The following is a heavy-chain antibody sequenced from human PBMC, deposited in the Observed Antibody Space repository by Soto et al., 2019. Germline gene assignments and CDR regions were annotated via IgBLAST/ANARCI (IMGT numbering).Heavy chain of an antibody. D-gene: IGHD2-15*01. J-gene: IGHJ4*02. Sequence: ASLKVSCKASGYTFSSFGINWVRQAAGQGLEWVGWVSVYNDDTKYAQNFQGRVSLTTDTSTSTTYMEVGSLRSDDTAVYYCARTCRSGGSCYHEYWGEGTLVTVSS. V-gene: IGHV1-18*01. CDR3: ARTCRSGGSCYHEY. CDR1: GYTFSSFG. CDR2: VSVYNDDT.